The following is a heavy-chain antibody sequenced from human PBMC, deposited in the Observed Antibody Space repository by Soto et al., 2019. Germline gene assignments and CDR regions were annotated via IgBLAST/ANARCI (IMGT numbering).Heavy chain of an antibody. CDR2: IYYSGST. V-gene: IGHV4-39*01. J-gene: IGHJ6*02. Sequence: PSETLSLPCTVSAGSISSSSYYWGWIRQPPGKGLEWIGSIYYSGSTYYNPSLKSRVTISVDTSKNQFSLKLSSVTAADTAVYYCASSWKGYYYYGMDVWGQGTTVTVSS. CDR3: ASSWKGYYYYGMDV. D-gene: IGHD1-1*01. CDR1: AGSISSSSYY.